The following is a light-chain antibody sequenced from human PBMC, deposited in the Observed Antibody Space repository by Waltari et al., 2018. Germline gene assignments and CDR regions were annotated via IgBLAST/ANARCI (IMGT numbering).Light chain of an antibody. Sequence: DIRLTQSPSSLSASVGDIVTITCQASQPITNYLNWYQQKVGEAPKLLIHDASKLETGIPSRFSGSQSGTHFTLTIASLQPEDVATYYCQRYDNLPIFAFGPGPKWMSN. J-gene: IGKJ3*01. CDR1: QPITNY. CDR3: QRYDNLPIFA. V-gene: IGKV1-33*01. CDR2: DAS.